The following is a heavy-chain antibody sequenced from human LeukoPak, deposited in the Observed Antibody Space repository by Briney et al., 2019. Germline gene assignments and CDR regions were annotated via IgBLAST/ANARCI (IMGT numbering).Heavy chain of an antibody. D-gene: IGHD6-13*01. CDR1: GGTFSSYA. V-gene: IGHV1-69*04. Sequence: GASVKVSCKASGGTFSSYAISWVRQAPGQGLEWMGRIIPILGIANYAQKFQGRVTITADKSTSTAYMELSSLRSEDTAVYYCARGHSAAGNYYGMDVWGQGTTVTVSS. J-gene: IGHJ6*02. CDR2: IIPILGIA. CDR3: ARGHSAAGNYYGMDV.